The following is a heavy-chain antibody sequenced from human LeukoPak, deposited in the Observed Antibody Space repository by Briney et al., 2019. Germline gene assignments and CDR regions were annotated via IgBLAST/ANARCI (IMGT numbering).Heavy chain of an antibody. Sequence: GGSLRLSCTASGFTFATYAMSWVRQPPGKGLEWVAAIKSSENSAYYVESVKGRFTISRDNSKNTLFLQMNSLRAEGTAVYYCAKVVGDFNFWGQGTLVTVSS. CDR1: GFTFATYA. D-gene: IGHD4-17*01. CDR2: IKSSENSA. CDR3: AKVVGDFNF. V-gene: IGHV3-23*01. J-gene: IGHJ4*02.